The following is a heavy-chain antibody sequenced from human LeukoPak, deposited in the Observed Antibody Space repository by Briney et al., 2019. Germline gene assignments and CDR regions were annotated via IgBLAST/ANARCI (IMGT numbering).Heavy chain of an antibody. V-gene: IGHV4-61*05. CDR3: ARTAGYYDFWSGYHFP. J-gene: IGHJ5*02. D-gene: IGHD3-3*01. Sequence: KSSETLSLTCTVSGGSISSSSYYWGWIRQPPGKGLEWIGCIYYTGSTNYNPSLKSRVTISVDTSKNQFSLKLSSVTAADTAVYYCARTAGYYDFWSGYHFPWGQGTLVTVSS. CDR1: GGSISSSSYY. CDR2: IYYTGST.